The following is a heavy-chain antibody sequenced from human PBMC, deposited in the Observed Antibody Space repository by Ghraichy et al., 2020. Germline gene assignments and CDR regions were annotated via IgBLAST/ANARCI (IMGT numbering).Heavy chain of an antibody. CDR3: ARVYSSVGGDYYYYGMDV. D-gene: IGHD1-26*01. CDR1: GGTFSSYA. J-gene: IGHJ6*02. Sequence: SVKVSCKASGGTFSSYAISWVRQAPGQGLEWMGGIIPIFGTANYAQKFQGRVTITADKSTSTAYMELSSLRSEDTAVYYCARVYSSVGGDYYYYGMDVWGQGTTVTVSS. V-gene: IGHV1-69*06. CDR2: IIPIFGTA.